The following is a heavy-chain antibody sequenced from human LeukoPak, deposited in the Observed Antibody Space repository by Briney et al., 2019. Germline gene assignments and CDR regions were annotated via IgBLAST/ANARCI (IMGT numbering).Heavy chain of an antibody. V-gene: IGHV1-69*05. Sequence: GASVKVSCKASGGTFSSYAISWVRQAPGQGLEWMGGIIPIFGTANYAQKFQGRVTITTDESTSTAYMELSSLRSEDTAVYYCAREYSSSPGLWYFDYWGQGTLVTVSS. J-gene: IGHJ4*02. CDR3: AREYSSSPGLWYFDY. CDR1: GGTFSSYA. CDR2: IIPIFGTA. D-gene: IGHD6-6*01.